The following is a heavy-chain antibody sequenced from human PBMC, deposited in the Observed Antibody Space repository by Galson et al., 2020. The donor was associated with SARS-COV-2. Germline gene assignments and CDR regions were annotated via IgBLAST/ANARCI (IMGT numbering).Heavy chain of an antibody. Sequence: GGSLRLSCAASGFTLSSYAMSWVRQAPGKGLEWVSGISDYGGSTYYADSVKGRFTISRDNSKNTLYLQMNSLRAEDSAVYYCAKATRTSWATFDYWGQGTLVTVSS. CDR2: ISDYGGST. V-gene: IGHV3-23*01. D-gene: IGHD7-27*01. CDR1: GFTLSSYA. CDR3: AKATRTSWATFDY. J-gene: IGHJ4*02.